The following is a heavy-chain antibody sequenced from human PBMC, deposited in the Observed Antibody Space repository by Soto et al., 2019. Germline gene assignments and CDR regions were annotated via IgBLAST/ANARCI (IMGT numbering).Heavy chain of an antibody. Sequence: QVQLVESGGGVVQPGRSLRLSCAASGFTFSSYAISWVRQAPGQGLEWMGGIIPIFGTANYAQKFQGRVTITADKSTSTAYMELSSLRSEDTAVYYCASGMGATTDYFDYWGQGTLVTVSS. CDR2: IIPIFGTA. D-gene: IGHD1-26*01. CDR3: ASGMGATTDYFDY. J-gene: IGHJ4*02. V-gene: IGHV1-69*06. CDR1: GFTFSSYA.